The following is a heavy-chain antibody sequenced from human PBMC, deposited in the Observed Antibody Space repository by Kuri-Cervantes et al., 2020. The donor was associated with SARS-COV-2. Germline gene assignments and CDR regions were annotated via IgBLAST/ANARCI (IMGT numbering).Heavy chain of an antibody. CDR1: GFTLDNYA. J-gene: IGHJ4*02. V-gene: IGHV3-9*01. D-gene: IGHD3-3*01. Sequence: GGSLRLSCEASGFTLDNYAMHWVRQVPGKGLEWVSGISWNSGTIGYGDSVKGRFTISRDNAKNSLYLQMNSLRAEDTAVYYCARDHYDFWITYYFDYWGQGTLVTVSS. CDR2: ISWNSGTI. CDR3: ARDHYDFWITYYFDY.